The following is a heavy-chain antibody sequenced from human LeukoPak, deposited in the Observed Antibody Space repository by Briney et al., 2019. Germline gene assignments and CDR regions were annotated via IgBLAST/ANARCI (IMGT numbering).Heavy chain of an antibody. V-gene: IGHV1-18*01. CDR3: ARGRYCSSTSCYKVYYYYMDV. Sequence: ASVKVSCKASGYTFTSYGISWVRQAPGQGLERMGWINTYNGNTNYAQKLQGRVTMTTDTSTSTAYMELRSLRSDDTAVYYCARGRYCSSTSCYKVYYYYMDVWGKGTTVTVSS. D-gene: IGHD2-2*02. CDR2: INTYNGNT. J-gene: IGHJ6*03. CDR1: GYTFTSYG.